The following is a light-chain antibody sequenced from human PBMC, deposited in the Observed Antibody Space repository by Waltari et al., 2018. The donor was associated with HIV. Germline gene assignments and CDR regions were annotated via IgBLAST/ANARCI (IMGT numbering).Light chain of an antibody. V-gene: IGLV3-25*03. CDR1: ALPKKN. CDR2: KDT. J-gene: IGLJ2*01. Sequence: SYELTQPPSVPVSPGQTARTTCSGDALPKKNAFWYRQKPGQAPVLVMYKDTKRPSGIPERFSGSSSGTTVTLTISGVQAEDEADYYCQSADSSGTSVLFGGGTKLTVL. CDR3: QSADSSGTSVL.